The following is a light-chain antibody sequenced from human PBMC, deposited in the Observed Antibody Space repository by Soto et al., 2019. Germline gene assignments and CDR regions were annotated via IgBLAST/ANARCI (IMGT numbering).Light chain of an antibody. CDR2: GVS. CDR3: SSYTTNTTFV. V-gene: IGLV2-14*01. Sequence: QSVLTQPASVSGSPGQSITISCTGTSTDVGRYNHVSWYQQHPGNAPKLMIYGVSYRPSGVSNRFSGSKSGNTASLSISGLHSDDEADYYCSSYTTNTTFVFGTGTKLTVL. CDR1: STDVGRYNH. J-gene: IGLJ1*01.